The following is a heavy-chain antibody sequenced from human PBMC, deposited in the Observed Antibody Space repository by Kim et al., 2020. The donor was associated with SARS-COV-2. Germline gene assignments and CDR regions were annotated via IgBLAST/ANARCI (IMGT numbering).Heavy chain of an antibody. V-gene: IGHV3-66*01. J-gene: IGHJ6*03. CDR1: GFTVSSNY. CDR3: ARVDSGSSGYLDDYYYYMDG. CDR2: IYSGGST. Sequence: GGSLRLSCAASGFTVSSNYMSWVRQAPGKGLEWVAVIYSGGSTYYADSVKGRFTISRDNSKNTLYLQMNSLRAEDTAVYYCARVDSGSSGYLDDYYYYMDGGGRGT. D-gene: IGHD6-13*01.